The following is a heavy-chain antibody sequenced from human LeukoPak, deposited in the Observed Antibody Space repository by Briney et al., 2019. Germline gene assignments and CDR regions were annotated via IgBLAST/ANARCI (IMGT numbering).Heavy chain of an antibody. D-gene: IGHD2-15*01. V-gene: IGHV1-8*01. CDR2: MNPNSGNT. J-gene: IGHJ4*02. CDR3: ARAVRERAPTPLDPVNCSGGSCYSYYFDY. CDR1: GYTFTSYD. Sequence: ASVKVSCKASGYTFTSYDINWVRQATGQGLEWMGWMNPNSGNTGYAQEFQGRVTMTRNTSISAAYMELSSLRSEDTAVYYCARAVRERAPTPLDPVNCSGGSCYSYYFDYWGQGTLVTVSS.